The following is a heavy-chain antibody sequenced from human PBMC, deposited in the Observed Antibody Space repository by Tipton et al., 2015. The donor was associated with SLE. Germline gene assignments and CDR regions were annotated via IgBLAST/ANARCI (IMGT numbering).Heavy chain of an antibody. CDR1: GYTFIGYY. Sequence: QLVQSGAEVKKPGASVKVSCKASGYTFIGYYIHWVRQAPGQGLEWMGWINPNSGGSHSAQKFQGRVTMTRDTSISTAYMELSNLRSDDTGVYFCARGLSYYSDISGYYQFDLWGQGSLVTVSS. J-gene: IGHJ4*02. CDR2: INPNSGGS. V-gene: IGHV1-2*02. D-gene: IGHD3-22*01. CDR3: ARGLSYYSDISGYYQFDL.